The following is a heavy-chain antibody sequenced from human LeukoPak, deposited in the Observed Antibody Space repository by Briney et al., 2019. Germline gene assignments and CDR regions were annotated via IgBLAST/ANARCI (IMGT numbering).Heavy chain of an antibody. CDR3: ARSPLPVVWCGESGWFDP. V-gene: IGHV1-3*01. D-gene: IGHD3-10*01. CDR2: INAGNGNT. J-gene: IGHJ5*02. CDR1: GYTFTSYA. Sequence: ASVKVSCTASGYTFTSYAMHSVRQAPGQRLEWMGWINAGNGNTKYSQKFQGRVTITRDTSASTAYMELSSLRSEDTAVYYCARSPLPVVWCGESGWFDPWGQGTLVTVSS.